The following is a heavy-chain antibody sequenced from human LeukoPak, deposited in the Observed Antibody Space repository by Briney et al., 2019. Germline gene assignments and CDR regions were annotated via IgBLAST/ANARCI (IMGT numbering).Heavy chain of an antibody. V-gene: IGHV1-18*01. D-gene: IGHD3-3*01. CDR1: GYTFTSYG. J-gene: IGHJ4*02. Sequence: ASVKVSCKASGYTFTSYGIRWVRQAPGQGLEWMGWISAYNGNTNYAQKLQGRVTMTTDTSTSTAYMELRSLRSDDTAVYYCAREIPHYDFWSGYFLFDYWGQGTLVTVSS. CDR3: AREIPHYDFWSGYFLFDY. CDR2: ISAYNGNT.